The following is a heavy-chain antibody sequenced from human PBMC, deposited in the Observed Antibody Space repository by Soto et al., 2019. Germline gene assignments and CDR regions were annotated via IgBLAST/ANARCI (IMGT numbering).Heavy chain of an antibody. CDR1: GGTFSRSA. Sequence: QVQLVQSGAEVTRAGSSVKVSYKASGGTFSRSAINWGRQPPGQGLEWMGGIVPVFGKANYAQKFQRRVTITADESTSTGYMELRSLTSEDTAVYYCARDGTLYDSSAYYYVYWGQGTLVTVSS. V-gene: IGHV1-69*01. D-gene: IGHD3-22*01. CDR3: ARDGTLYDSSAYYYVY. CDR2: IVPVFGKA. J-gene: IGHJ4*02.